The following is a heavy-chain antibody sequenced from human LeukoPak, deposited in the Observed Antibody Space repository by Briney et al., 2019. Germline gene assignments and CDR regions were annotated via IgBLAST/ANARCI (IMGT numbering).Heavy chain of an antibody. Sequence: KDGESLKISCKGSGYSFTTYWIGWVRQMPGKGLEWMGIIFPGDSDTRYSPSFQGQVTISADKSINTAYLQWSSLKASDTAIYHCARWVTADRGKKDAFDIWGQGTMVTVSS. V-gene: IGHV5-51*01. CDR1: GYSFTTYW. D-gene: IGHD2-21*02. J-gene: IGHJ3*02. CDR2: IFPGDSDT. CDR3: ARWVTADRGKKDAFDI.